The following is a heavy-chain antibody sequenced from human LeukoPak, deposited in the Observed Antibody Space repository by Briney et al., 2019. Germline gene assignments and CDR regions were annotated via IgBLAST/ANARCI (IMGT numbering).Heavy chain of an antibody. Sequence: ASVKVSCKASGYTFTGYYIHWVRQAPGQGLEWMGWINPNSGDTNYAQKFQSRVTMTRDTSISIAHMDLKRLTSDDTAVYYCAREYAGTTTNWLDPWGQGTLVTVSS. D-gene: IGHD1-26*01. J-gene: IGHJ5*02. CDR3: AREYAGTTTNWLDP. CDR1: GYTFTGYY. V-gene: IGHV1-2*02. CDR2: INPNSGDT.